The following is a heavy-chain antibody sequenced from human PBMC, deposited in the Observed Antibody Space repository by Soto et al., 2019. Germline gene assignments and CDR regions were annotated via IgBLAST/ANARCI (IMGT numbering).Heavy chain of an antibody. D-gene: IGHD2-21*01. V-gene: IGHV4-59*01. CDR2: IFYTGST. CDR1: GGSISRYF. Sequence: QVQLQESGPGLVRPSETLSLTCTVSGGSISRYFWSWIRQSPGKGLEWIGYIFYTGSTTYNPSLKSRVTISIDTSKDQFSLKLSSVTAADTAVYYCAHFSDLEWVDPLGQGTLVTVSS. J-gene: IGHJ5*02. CDR3: AHFSDLEWVDP.